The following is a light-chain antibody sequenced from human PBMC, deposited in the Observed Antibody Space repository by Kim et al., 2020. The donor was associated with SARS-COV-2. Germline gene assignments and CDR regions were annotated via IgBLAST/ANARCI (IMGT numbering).Light chain of an antibody. Sequence: GQRVTISCSGSSSNIGRNAVNWYQLLPGTAPNLLIYSNDQRPSGVPDRFSGSKSGTSASLAISGLQSGDEADYYCAAWDNSLNGPEFGGGTQLTVL. J-gene: IGLJ2*01. CDR2: SND. V-gene: IGLV1-44*01. CDR3: AAWDNSLNGPE. CDR1: SSNIGRNA.